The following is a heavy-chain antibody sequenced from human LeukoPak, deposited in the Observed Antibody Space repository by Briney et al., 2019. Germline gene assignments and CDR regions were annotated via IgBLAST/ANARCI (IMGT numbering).Heavy chain of an antibody. Sequence: GGSLRLSCSGSGFSFISFATHWVRQAPGKGLEYVSTISSNGGTTYYADSVKFRFTISRDNYKNTVYLQMSSLRAEDTAVYYCVKGRVSTHGDYFDYWGQGTPVTVSS. D-gene: IGHD2-15*01. V-gene: IGHV3-64D*09. CDR1: GFSFISFA. J-gene: IGHJ4*02. CDR3: VKGRVSTHGDYFDY. CDR2: ISSNGGTT.